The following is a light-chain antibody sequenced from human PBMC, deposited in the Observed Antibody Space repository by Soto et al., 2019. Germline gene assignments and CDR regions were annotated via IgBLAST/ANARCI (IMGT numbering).Light chain of an antibody. CDR3: SSYTSSSTLYV. CDR1: SSDVGDYNY. V-gene: IGLV2-14*01. J-gene: IGLJ1*01. CDR2: DVS. Sequence: QSALTQPASVSGSPGQSITISCTGTSSDVGDYNYVSWYQQYPGKVPKLMIYDVSNRPSGVSNRFSGSKSGNTASLTISGLQAEDEADYYCSSYTSSSTLYVFGTGTKLTVL.